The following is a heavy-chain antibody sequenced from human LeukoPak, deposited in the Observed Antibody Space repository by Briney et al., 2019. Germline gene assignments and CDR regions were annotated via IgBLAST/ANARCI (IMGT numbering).Heavy chain of an antibody. CDR3: VKLITFGGVIDSPFDY. J-gene: IGHJ4*02. D-gene: IGHD3-16*02. CDR1: GFTFSSYA. CDR2: ISGSGSST. Sequence: GGSLRLSCAASGFTFSSYAMSWVRQAPGKGLEWVSTISGSGSSTYYTDSVKGRSTLSRDNSKNTLYLQLNSLRPEDTAVYYCVKLITFGGVIDSPFDYWGQGTLVTVSS. V-gene: IGHV3-23*01.